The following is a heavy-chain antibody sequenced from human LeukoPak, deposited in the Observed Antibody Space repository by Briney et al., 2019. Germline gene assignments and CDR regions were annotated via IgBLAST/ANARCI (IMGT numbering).Heavy chain of an antibody. CDR1: GYTFTGCY. J-gene: IGHJ5*02. CDR2: INPNSSGT. Sequence: ASVKVSCKAFGYTFTGCYMHWVRQAPGQGLEWMGWINPNSSGTNYAQKFQGRVTMTRDTSISTAYMELSRLRSDDTAVYYCARGADWRSGPHIRGWFDPWGQGTLVTVSS. D-gene: IGHD3-3*01. CDR3: ARGADWRSGPHIRGWFDP. V-gene: IGHV1-2*02.